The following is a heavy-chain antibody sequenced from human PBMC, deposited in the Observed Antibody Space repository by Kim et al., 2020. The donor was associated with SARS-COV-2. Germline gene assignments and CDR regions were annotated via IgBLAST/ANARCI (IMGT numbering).Heavy chain of an antibody. CDR3: ARDSVYCSSTSCYARFDY. V-gene: IGHV3-66*02. CDR1: GFTVSSNY. CDR2: IYSGGST. D-gene: IGHD2-2*01. Sequence: GGSLRLSCAASGFTVSSNYMSWVRQAPGKGLEWVSVIYSGGSTYYADSVKGRFTISRDNSKNTLYLQMNSLRAEDTAVYYCARDSVYCSSTSCYARFDYWGQGTLVTVSS. J-gene: IGHJ4*02.